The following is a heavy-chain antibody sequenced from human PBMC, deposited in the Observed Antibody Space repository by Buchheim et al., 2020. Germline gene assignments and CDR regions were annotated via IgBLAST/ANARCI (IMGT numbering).Heavy chain of an antibody. CDR1: GFTFSTYS. Sequence: EVQLVESGGGLVQPGGSLRLSCAASGFTFSTYSMNWVRQAPGKGLEWVSYISSASEAIYYADSVKGRFTISRDNAKASLYLQMNSLRVEDTAVYYCARVPYGDYGLFAYWGQGTL. V-gene: IGHV3-48*01. J-gene: IGHJ4*02. CDR2: ISSASEAI. CDR3: ARVPYGDYGLFAY. D-gene: IGHD4-17*01.